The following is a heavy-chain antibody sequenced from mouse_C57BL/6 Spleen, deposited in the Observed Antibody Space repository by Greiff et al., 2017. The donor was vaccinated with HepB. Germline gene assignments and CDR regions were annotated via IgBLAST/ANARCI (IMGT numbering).Heavy chain of an antibody. Sequence: VQLVESGPELVKPGASVKISCKASGYAFSSSWMNWVKQRAGKGLEWIGRIYPGDGDTNYNGKFKGKATLTADKSSSTAYMPLSSLTSEDSAVYFCARRNYYGSSYGAMDYWGQGSSVTV. CDR3: ARRNYYGSSYGAMDY. CDR1: GYAFSSSW. CDR2: IYPGDGDT. J-gene: IGHJ4*01. V-gene: IGHV1-82*01. D-gene: IGHD1-1*01.